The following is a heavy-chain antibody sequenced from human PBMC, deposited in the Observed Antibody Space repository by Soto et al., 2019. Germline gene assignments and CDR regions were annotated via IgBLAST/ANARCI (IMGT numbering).Heavy chain of an antibody. V-gene: IGHV1-69*01. CDR2: IITIFGTA. CDR3: GSHTLNSISEEYFQH. D-gene: IGHD3-22*01. CDR1: GGTFSSYA. Sequence: QVQLVQSGAEVKKPGSSVNVSCKASGGTFSSYAISWVRQATGHGLEWMGGIITIFGTANYAQKFQGRVTITADEYKSTAYMDLSSLRYDDTVVYYCGSHTLNSISEEYFQHWGQGTLDTVSS. J-gene: IGHJ1*01.